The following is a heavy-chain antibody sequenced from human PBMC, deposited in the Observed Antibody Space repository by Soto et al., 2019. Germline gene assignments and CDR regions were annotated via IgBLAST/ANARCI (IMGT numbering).Heavy chain of an antibody. V-gene: IGHV3-13*01. CDR2: IGTAGDT. Sequence: GGLRLSCAASGFTFSSYDMHWVRQATGKGLEWVSAIGTAGDTYYPGSVKGRFTISRENAKNSLYLQMNSLRAEDTAVYYCARGSLGKLPPYYYYGMDVWGQGTTVTVSS. CDR3: ARGSLGKLPPYYYYGMDV. J-gene: IGHJ6*02. CDR1: GFTFSSYD. D-gene: IGHD1-7*01.